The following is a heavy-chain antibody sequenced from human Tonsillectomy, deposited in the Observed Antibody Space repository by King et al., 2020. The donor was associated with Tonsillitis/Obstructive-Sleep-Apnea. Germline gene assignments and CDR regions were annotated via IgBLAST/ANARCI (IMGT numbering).Heavy chain of an antibody. CDR1: GITFSNAW. V-gene: IGHV3-15*01. J-gene: IGHJ6*03. D-gene: IGHD7-27*01. Sequence: VQLVESGGGLVKPGGSLRLSCAVSGITFSNAWMSWVRQAPGKGLEWVGRIKSKPDGGTTDYAAPIKGRFTISRDDSKNTLFLQMNSLKTDDTAVYYCTTERVGRETGVGRFLYYMDVGGKGTAVTVS. CDR3: TTERVGRETGVGRFLYYMDV. CDR2: IKSKPDGGTT.